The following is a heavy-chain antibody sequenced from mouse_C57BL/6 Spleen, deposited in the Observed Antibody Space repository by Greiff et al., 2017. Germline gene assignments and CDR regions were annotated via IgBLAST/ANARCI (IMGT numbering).Heavy chain of an antibody. D-gene: IGHD2-5*01. CDR3: ARDLSNWGMDY. Sequence: EVHLVESGGGLVKPGGSLKLSCAASGFTFSSYAMSWVRQTPEKRLEWVATISDGGSYTYYPDNVKGRFTISRDNAKNNLYLQMSHLKSEDTAMYYCARDLSNWGMDYWGQGTSVTVSS. V-gene: IGHV5-4*01. CDR2: ISDGGSYT. J-gene: IGHJ4*01. CDR1: GFTFSSYA.